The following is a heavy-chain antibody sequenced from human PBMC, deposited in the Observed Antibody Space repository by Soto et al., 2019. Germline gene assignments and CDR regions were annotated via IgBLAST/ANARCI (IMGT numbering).Heavy chain of an antibody. D-gene: IGHD2-15*01. V-gene: IGHV4-39*01. CDR1: GGSISSSSHY. CDR2: IYYSGST. J-gene: IGHJ4*02. Sequence: SETLSLTCTVSGGSISSSSHYWGWIRQPPGKGLEWIGNIYYSGSTYYNPSLKSRVTISVDTSKNQFSLKLSSVTAADTAVYYCASPGVVVAATQAFDYWGQGTLVTVSS. CDR3: ASPGVVVAATQAFDY.